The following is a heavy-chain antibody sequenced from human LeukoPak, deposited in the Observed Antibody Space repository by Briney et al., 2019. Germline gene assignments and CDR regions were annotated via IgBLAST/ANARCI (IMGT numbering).Heavy chain of an antibody. Sequence: ASVKVSCTVSGYTLTDLSIHWVRRAPGRGLEWMGGFDPDDGETIYAQKFQGRVTMTEDTSTDTAYMELSSLRSEDTAMYYCAADLASSTGIKRGYWGRGTLVTVSS. CDR2: FDPDDGET. CDR3: AADLASSTGIKRGY. D-gene: IGHD2-2*01. V-gene: IGHV1-24*01. CDR1: GYTLTDLS. J-gene: IGHJ4*02.